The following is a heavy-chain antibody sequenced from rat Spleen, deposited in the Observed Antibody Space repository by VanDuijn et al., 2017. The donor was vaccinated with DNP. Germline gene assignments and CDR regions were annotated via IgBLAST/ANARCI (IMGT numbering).Heavy chain of an antibody. CDR3: ATGPTRSPAY. J-gene: IGHJ3*01. D-gene: IGHD1-4*01. CDR1: GFTFSDYY. V-gene: IGHV5-29*01. Sequence: EVQLVESDGGLVQPGRSLKLSCAASGFTFSDYYMAWVRQAPTKGLEWVATISYDGSSTYYRDSVKGRFTISRDNAKSTLYLQMNSLRSEDTATYYCATGPTRSPAYWGQGTLVTVSS. CDR2: ISYDGSST.